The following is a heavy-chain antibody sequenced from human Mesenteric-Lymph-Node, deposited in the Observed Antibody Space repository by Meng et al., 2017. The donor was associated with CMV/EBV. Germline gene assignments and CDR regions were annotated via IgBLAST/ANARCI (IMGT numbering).Heavy chain of an antibody. Sequence: GESLKISCAASGFTFSSYGMHWVRQAPGKGLEWVAFIRDDGSNKYYADSVKGRFTISRDNSKNTLYLQMNSLRAEDTAVYYCAKGGRKGYCSSTSCSVDYWGQGTLVTVS. CDR1: GFTFSSYG. CDR3: AKGGRKGYCSSTSCSVDY. J-gene: IGHJ4*02. V-gene: IGHV3-30*02. CDR2: IRDDGSNK. D-gene: IGHD2-2*01.